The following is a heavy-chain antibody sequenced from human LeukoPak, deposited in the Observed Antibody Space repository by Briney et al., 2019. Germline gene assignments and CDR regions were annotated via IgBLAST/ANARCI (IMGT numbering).Heavy chain of an antibody. Sequence: GGSLRLSCTASGFTFGDYAMSWVRQAPGKGLEWVGFIRSKAYGGTTEYAASVKGRFTISRDDSKSIAYLQMNSLKTEDTAVYYCTRDGRDFGVVIRPRAFDYWGQGTLVTVSS. CDR1: GFTFGDYA. CDR2: IRSKAYGGTT. CDR3: TRDGRDFGVVIRPRAFDY. V-gene: IGHV3-49*04. J-gene: IGHJ4*02. D-gene: IGHD3-3*01.